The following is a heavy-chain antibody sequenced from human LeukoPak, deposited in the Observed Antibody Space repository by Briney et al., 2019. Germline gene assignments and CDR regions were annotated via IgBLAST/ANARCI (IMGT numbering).Heavy chain of an antibody. D-gene: IGHD3-10*01. CDR2: ISSSSSHI. V-gene: IGHV3-21*01. CDR1: GFTFSSYS. CDR3: ASVRFGESDY. Sequence: PGGSLRLSCAASGFTFSSYSMNWVRQAPGKGLEWVSSISSSSSHIYYADSVKGRFTISRDNAKNSLYLQMNSLRAEDTAVYYCASVRFGESDYWGQGTLVTVSS. J-gene: IGHJ4*02.